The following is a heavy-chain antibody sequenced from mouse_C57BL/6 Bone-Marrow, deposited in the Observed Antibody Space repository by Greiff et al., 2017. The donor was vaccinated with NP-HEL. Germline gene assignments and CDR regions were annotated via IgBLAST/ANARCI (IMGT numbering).Heavy chain of an antibody. CDR1: GYTFTSYG. CDR2: IYPRSGNT. V-gene: IGHV1-81*01. D-gene: IGHD2-10*02. CDR3: ARSDVVPGSM. Sequence: VQLQQSGAELARPGASVKLSCTASGYTFTSYGISWVKQRPGQGLEWIGEIYPRSGNTYYNEKFQGKATLTADKSSSPAYMELRSLTSEDSAVYICARSDVVPGSMGGQGTTLTVSS. J-gene: IGHJ2*01.